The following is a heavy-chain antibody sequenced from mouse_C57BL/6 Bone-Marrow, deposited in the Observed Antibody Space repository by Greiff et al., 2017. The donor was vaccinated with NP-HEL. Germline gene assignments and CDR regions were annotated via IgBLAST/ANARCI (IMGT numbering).Heavy chain of an antibody. CDR1: GYAFSSSW. V-gene: IGHV1-82*01. Sequence: VKLLESGPELVKPGASVKISCKASGYAFSSSWMNWVKQRPGKGLEWIGRIYPGDGDTNYNGKFKGKATLTVDKSSSTAYMQLSSLTSEDSAVYFCARSRTKKGFDYWGQGTTLTVSS. J-gene: IGHJ2*01. CDR2: IYPGDGDT. CDR3: ARSRTKKGFDY.